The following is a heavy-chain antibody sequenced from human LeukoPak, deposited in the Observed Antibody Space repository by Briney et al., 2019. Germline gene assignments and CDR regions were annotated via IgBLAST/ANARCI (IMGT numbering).Heavy chain of an antibody. D-gene: IGHD6-13*01. Sequence: SGGSLRLSCAASGFTFSSYAMSWVRQAPGKGLEWVSAISGSGVSTYYADSVKGRFTISRDIFKNTLYLQMNSLRAEDTAVYYCVREGVSSSWNNWYFDLWGRGTLVTVSS. CDR2: ISGSGVST. V-gene: IGHV3-23*01. J-gene: IGHJ2*01. CDR3: VREGVSSSWNNWYFDL. CDR1: GFTFSSYA.